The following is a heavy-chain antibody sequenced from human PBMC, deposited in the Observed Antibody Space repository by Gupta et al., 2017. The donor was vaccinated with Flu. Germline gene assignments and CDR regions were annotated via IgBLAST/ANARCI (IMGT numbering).Heavy chain of an antibody. CDR3: AGDDAYGSWSSTWFDP. D-gene: IGHD2-15*01. V-gene: IGHV3-33*01. CDR2: IWYDGTNK. J-gene: IGHJ5*02. Sequence: GMHWTRQVPGKGVEWFAAIWYDGTNKYYAVAVKGRLTISRENSNNMLFLKMNSLRDFATSVYFCAGDDAYGSWSSTWFDPGGHGTLVTVSS. CDR1: G.